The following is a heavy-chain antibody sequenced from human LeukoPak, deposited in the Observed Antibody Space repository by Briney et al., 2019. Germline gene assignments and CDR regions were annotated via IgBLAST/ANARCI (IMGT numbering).Heavy chain of an antibody. CDR2: ISSSSSCI. V-gene: IGHV3-21*01. Sequence: GGSLRLSCAASGFTFSSYSMNWVRQAPGKGLEWVSSISSSSSCIYYADSVKGRFTISRDNAKNSLYLQMNSLRAEDTAVYYCAREGRPYCSSFSCYGGFGPWGQGSLVTVSS. CDR3: AREGRPYCSSFSCYGGFGP. CDR1: GFTFSSYS. D-gene: IGHD2-2*01. J-gene: IGHJ5*02.